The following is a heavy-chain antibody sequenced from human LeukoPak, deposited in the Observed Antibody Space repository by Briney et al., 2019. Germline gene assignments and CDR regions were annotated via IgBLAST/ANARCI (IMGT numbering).Heavy chain of an antibody. CDR3: ATSEWNFDP. J-gene: IGHJ5*02. D-gene: IGHD1-1*01. CDR1: GGSISSYY. CDR2: IHYSGST. Sequence: SETLSLTCSVSGGSISSYYWSWFRQPPGKGLEWIGYIHYSGSTNYNPSFRSRVTISVDTSKTQFTLRLSSVTAADTAVYYCATSEWNFDPWGQGTLVTVSS. V-gene: IGHV4-59*08.